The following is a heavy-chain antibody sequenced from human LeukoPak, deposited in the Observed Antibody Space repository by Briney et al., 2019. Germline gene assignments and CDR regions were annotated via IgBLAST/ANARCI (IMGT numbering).Heavy chain of an antibody. D-gene: IGHD6-13*01. CDR3: ARALPGAATAHNWFDP. Sequence: PGGSLRLSCAASGFTFSSSAMNWVRQAPGKGLEWVSSINNVASHIYYAGSVRGRFTISRDNAKNSLYLQMNSLRAEDTAVYYCARALPGAATAHNWFDPWGQGTLVTVSS. CDR1: GFTFSSSA. J-gene: IGHJ5*02. CDR2: INNVASHI. V-gene: IGHV3-21*01.